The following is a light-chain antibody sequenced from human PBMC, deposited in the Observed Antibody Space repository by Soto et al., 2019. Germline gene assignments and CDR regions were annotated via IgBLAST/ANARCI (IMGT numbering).Light chain of an antibody. J-gene: IGLJ1*01. CDR1: SSDVGGYNY. CDR3: YSYAGDVTFV. Sequence: QSALTQPRSVSGSPGQSVTIPCTGSSSDVGGYNYVSWYQQHPGKAPKVLIYDVNQRPSGVPDRFSGSKSGNTAYLTISGLQAEDEADYYCYSYAGDVTFVFGGGTKVNVL. CDR2: DVN. V-gene: IGLV2-11*01.